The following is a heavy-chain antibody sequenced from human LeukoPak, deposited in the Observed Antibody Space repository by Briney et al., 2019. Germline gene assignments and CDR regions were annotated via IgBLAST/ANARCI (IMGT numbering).Heavy chain of an antibody. CDR3: ARSQYYGSGSYYTDY. D-gene: IGHD3-10*01. Sequence: ASVKVSCKASGYTFTSYGISWVRQAPGQGLEWMGWISAYNGNTNYAQKLQGRVTITRDTSASTAYMELSSLRSEDTAVYYCARSQYYGSGSYYTDYWGQGTLVTVSS. CDR1: GYTFTSYG. CDR2: ISAYNGNT. J-gene: IGHJ4*02. V-gene: IGHV1-18*01.